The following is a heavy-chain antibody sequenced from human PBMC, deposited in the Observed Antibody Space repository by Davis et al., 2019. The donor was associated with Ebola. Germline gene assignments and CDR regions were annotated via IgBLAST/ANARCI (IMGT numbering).Heavy chain of an antibody. J-gene: IGHJ5*02. V-gene: IGHV4-59*08. CDR3: ARQIVPAAIRSPWFDP. Sequence: PSETLSLTCTVSGRSISSYYWSWIRQPPGKGLEWIGYIYYSGSTKYNPSLKSRVTISVDTSKNQFSLKLSSVTAADTAVYYCARQIVPAAIRSPWFDPWGQGTLVTVSS. CDR2: IYYSGST. CDR1: GRSISSYY. D-gene: IGHD2-2*02.